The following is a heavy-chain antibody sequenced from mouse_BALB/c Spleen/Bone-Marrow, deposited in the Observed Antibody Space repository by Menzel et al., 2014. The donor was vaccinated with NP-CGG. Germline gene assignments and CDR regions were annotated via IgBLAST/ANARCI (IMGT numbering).Heavy chain of an antibody. Sequence: EVKVVESGGGGVQPGGSRKLSCAASGFSFSDYGMAWVRLAPGQGRAWVAFFSNLAYSIYYADTVTGRFSMSRKNAKKTLSLEMSNLRFEDTAMYYYTRNRGYDGGYYFDYWGQGTTLTVSS. D-gene: IGHD2-2*01. CDR1: GFSFSDYG. J-gene: IGHJ2*01. V-gene: IGHV5-15*02. CDR2: FSNLAYSI. CDR3: TRNRGYDGGYYFDY.